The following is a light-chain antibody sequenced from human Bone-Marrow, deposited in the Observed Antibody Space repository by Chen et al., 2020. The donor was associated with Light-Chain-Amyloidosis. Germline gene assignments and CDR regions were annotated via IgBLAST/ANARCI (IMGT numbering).Light chain of an antibody. CDR1: SRDVGGDNH. J-gene: IGLJ1*01. CDR3: SSYTITNTLV. Sequence: QSALTQPASVSGPPGQSITTPCTGTSRDVGGDNHVSWYQQHPDKAPKLMIYEVTNRPSWVPARFSGSKSDNTASLSISELQTEDEADYFCSSYTITNTLVFGSGTRVTVL. V-gene: IGLV2-14*01. CDR2: EVT.